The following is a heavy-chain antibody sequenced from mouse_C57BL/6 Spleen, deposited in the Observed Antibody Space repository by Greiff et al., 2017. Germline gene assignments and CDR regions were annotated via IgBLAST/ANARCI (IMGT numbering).Heavy chain of an antibody. J-gene: IGHJ4*01. D-gene: IGHD1-1*01. V-gene: IGHV3-6*01. CDR2: IGYDGSN. CDR1: GYSITSGYY. Sequence: EVKLVESGPGLVKPSQSLSLTCSVTGYSITSGYYWNWIRQFPGNKLEWMGYIGYDGSNNYNPSLKNRISITRDTSTNQFFLKLNSVTTMDTATYYDASYYYGSSYGLYYYAMDYWGQGTSVTVSS. CDR3: ASYYYGSSYGLYYYAMDY.